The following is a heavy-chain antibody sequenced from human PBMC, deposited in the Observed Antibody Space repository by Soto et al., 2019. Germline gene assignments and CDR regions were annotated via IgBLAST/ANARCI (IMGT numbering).Heavy chain of an antibody. V-gene: IGHV1-24*01. CDR3: ATHGSGYYLFDY. CDR2: FDPEDGET. D-gene: IGHD3-22*01. CDR1: GYTLTELS. Sequence: ASVKVSCKVSGYTLTELSMHWVRQAPGKGLEWMGGFDPEDGETIYAQKFQGRVTMTEDTSTDTAYMELSSLRSEDTAVYYCATHGSGYYLFDYWGQGTLVTVSS. J-gene: IGHJ4*02.